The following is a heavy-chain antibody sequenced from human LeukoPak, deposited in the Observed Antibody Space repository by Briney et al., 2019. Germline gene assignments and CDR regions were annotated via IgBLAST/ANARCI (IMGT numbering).Heavy chain of an antibody. V-gene: IGHV3-7*01. D-gene: IGHD6-19*01. J-gene: IGHJ4*02. CDR3: ARDRGSSGWYEFDY. Sequence: GGSLSLSCAASGFTSSTYWMSWLRQAPGKGLEWVANIKQDGSEKYYVDSVKGRFTTSRDNAKNSLYLQMNSLRAEDTAVYYCARDRGSSGWYEFDYWGQGTLVTVSS. CDR2: IKQDGSEK. CDR1: GFTSSTYW.